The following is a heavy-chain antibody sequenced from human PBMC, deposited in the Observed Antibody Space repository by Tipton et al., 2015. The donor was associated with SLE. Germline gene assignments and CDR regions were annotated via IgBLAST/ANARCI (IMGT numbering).Heavy chain of an antibody. CDR2: IYTSGAT. V-gene: IGHV4-61*09. J-gene: IGHJ3*02. CDR3: ARDRLGEDDAFDI. D-gene: IGHD3-16*01. CDR1: GYSITRDSNY. Sequence: TLSLTCNVSGYSITRDSNYWTWIRQPAGKGLVWIGHIYTSGATNYNPSLKSRVSMSVDTSKNQFSLKLASVTAADTAIYYCARDRLGEDDAFDIWGQGTMVTVSS.